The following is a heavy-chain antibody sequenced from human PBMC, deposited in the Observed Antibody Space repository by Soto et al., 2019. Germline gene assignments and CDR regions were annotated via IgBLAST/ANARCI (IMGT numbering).Heavy chain of an antibody. CDR3: ARDDDFWSGYYGGRYYYYGMDV. J-gene: IGHJ6*02. Sequence: TGGSLRLSCAASGFTFSSYSMNWVRQAPGKGLEWVSSISSSSSYIYYADSVKGRFTISRDNAKNSLYLQMNSLRAEDTAVYYCARDDDFWSGYYGGRYYYYGMDVWGQAPTVTVSS. CDR1: GFTFSSYS. D-gene: IGHD3-3*01. V-gene: IGHV3-21*01. CDR2: ISSSSSYI.